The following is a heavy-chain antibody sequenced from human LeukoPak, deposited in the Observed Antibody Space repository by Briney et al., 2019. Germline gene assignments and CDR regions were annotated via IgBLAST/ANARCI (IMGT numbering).Heavy chain of an antibody. J-gene: IGHJ3*02. CDR2: INHSGST. CDR3: ASPGVEDAFDI. Sequence: SETLSLTCAVYGGSFSGYYWSWIRQPPGKGLEWIGEINHSGSTNYNPSLKSRVTISVDTSKNQFSLKLSSVTAADTAVYYCASPGVEDAFDIWGQGTVVTVSS. CDR1: GGSFSGYY. D-gene: IGHD3-10*01. V-gene: IGHV4-34*01.